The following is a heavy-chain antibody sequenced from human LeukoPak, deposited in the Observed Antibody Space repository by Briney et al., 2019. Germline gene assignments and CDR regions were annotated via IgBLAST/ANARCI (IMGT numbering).Heavy chain of an antibody. V-gene: IGHV3-23*01. CDR2: VRGGGDST. J-gene: IGHJ4*02. CDR3: AKDHGLYSSSWYDY. D-gene: IGHD6-13*01. CDR1: GFTFKSYA. Sequence: GGSLRLFCAASGFTFKSYAVSGVRQSPGEGREGVSVVRGGGDSTYHAAPVKGRFHIHRDNSKSTLYLETSNLRAEDPAVYYCAKDHGLYSSSWYDYWGQGTLVPVSS.